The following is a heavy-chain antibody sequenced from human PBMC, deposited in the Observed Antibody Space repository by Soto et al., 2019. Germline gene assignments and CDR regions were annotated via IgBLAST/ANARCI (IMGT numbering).Heavy chain of an antibody. CDR3: ARGRRYYSDSSGLPEIHVGIY. CDR1: GYTFTSYG. D-gene: IGHD3-22*01. Sequence: ASVKVSCKASGYTFTSYGISWVRQAPGQGLEWMGWISAYNGNTNYAQKLQGRVTMTTDTSTSTAYMELRSLRSDDTAVYYCARGRRYYSDSSGLPEIHVGIYWRQGTLVPVSS. CDR2: ISAYNGNT. V-gene: IGHV1-18*01. J-gene: IGHJ4*02.